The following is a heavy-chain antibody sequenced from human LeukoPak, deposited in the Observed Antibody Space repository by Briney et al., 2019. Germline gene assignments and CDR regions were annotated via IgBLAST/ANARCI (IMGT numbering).Heavy chain of an antibody. CDR2: ISWNSGSI. D-gene: IGHD3-22*01. CDR3: AKARSGYDSSGTRGFDY. Sequence: GGSLRLSCAASGFTFSSYSMNWVRQAPGKGLEWVSGISWNSGSIGHADSVKGRFTISRDNAKNSLYLQMNSLRAEDMALYYCAKARSGYDSSGTRGFDYWGQGTLVTVSS. CDR1: GFTFSSYS. V-gene: IGHV3-9*03. J-gene: IGHJ4*02.